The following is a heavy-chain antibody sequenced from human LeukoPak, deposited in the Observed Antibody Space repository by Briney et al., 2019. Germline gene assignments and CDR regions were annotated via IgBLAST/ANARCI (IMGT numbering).Heavy chain of an antibody. V-gene: IGHV3-21*01. CDR2: ISSSSSYI. J-gene: IGHJ4*02. CDR1: GFTFSSYS. Sequence: PGGSLRLSCAASGFTFSSYSMNWVRQAPGKGLEWVSSISSSSSYIYYADSVKGRFTISRDNAKNSLYLQMNSLRAEDTAVYYCAKHTYDSRLYYFDYWGQGTLVTVSS. CDR3: AKHTYDSRLYYFDY. D-gene: IGHD3-22*01.